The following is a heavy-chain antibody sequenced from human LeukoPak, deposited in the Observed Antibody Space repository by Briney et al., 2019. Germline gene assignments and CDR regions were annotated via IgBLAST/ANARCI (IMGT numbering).Heavy chain of an antibody. Sequence: PSETLSLTCAVYGGSSSGYYWSWIRQPAGKGLEWIGHIYTSGSTKYNPSLKGRVTMSVDTSKNQFSLNLSSVTAADTAVYYCARDHEDIVATIWGEGLNIWGQGTVVTVSS. CDR2: IYTSGST. D-gene: IGHD5-12*01. CDR1: GGSSSGYY. J-gene: IGHJ3*02. V-gene: IGHV4-4*07. CDR3: ARDHEDIVATIWGEGLNI.